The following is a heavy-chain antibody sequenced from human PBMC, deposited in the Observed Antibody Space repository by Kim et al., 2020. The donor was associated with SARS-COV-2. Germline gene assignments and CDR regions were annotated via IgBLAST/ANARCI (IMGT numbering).Heavy chain of an antibody. CDR1: GGSISSSSYY. J-gene: IGHJ5*02. D-gene: IGHD2-2*01. CDR2: IYYSGST. CDR3: ARSLVVVPAATNWFDP. V-gene: IGHV4-39*01. Sequence: SETLSLTCTVSGGSISSSSYYWGWIRQPPGKGLEWIGSIYYSGSTYYNPSLKSRVTISVDTSKNQFSLKLSSVTAADTAVYYCARSLVVVPAATNWFDP.